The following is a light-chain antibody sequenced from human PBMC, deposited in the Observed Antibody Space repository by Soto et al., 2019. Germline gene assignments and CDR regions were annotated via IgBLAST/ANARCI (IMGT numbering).Light chain of an antibody. V-gene: IGKV1-5*01. CDR2: DAS. Sequence: DIQLTQSPSFLSASVGDRVTITCRASQSISGRLAWYQQKPGKAPNLLIYDASSLQSGVPSRFSGSGSGTEFTLTISSPQPDDFATYYCQQYKAYWTFGQGTKVDIK. CDR1: QSISGR. J-gene: IGKJ1*01. CDR3: QQYKAYWT.